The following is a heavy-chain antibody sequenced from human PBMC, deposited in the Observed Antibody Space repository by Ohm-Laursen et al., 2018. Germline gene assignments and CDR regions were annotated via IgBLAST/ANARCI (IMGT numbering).Heavy chain of an antibody. J-gene: IGHJ4*02. CDR1: GDNFTKYW. CDR3: ARRMAGHYFDY. Sequence: ESLKISCKGSGDNFTKYWIAWVRQMPGKGLEWMGIIYPGDSDTRYSPSFQGQVTISADKSISTAYLQWSSLKASDTAMYYCARRMAGHYFDYWGQGTLVTVSS. D-gene: IGHD5-24*01. CDR2: IYPGDSDT. V-gene: IGHV5-51*01.